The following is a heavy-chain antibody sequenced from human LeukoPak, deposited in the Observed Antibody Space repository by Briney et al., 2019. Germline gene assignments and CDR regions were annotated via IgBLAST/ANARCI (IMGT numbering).Heavy chain of an antibody. CDR2: INHSGST. CDR1: GGSFSGYY. D-gene: IGHD6-19*01. CDR3: ARGRLVDY. J-gene: IGHJ4*02. V-gene: IGHV4-34*01. Sequence: SETLSLTCAVYGGSFSGYYWSWIRQPPGKGLEWIGEINHSGSTNYNPSLKSRVTISVDTSKNQFSLKLSSVTAADTAVYYCARGRLVDYWGQGTLVTVSS.